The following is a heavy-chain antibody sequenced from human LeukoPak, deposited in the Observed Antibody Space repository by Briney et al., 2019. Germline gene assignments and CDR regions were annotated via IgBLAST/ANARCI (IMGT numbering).Heavy chain of an antibody. CDR1: GASISSFY. CDR3: ARDSPRDNIVYYYYMDV. Sequence: PSETLSLNCTVSGASISSFYWSWIPQSAGKGLELIWRIYPSGTTNYNPSLRSRVTISVDKSKNQFSLNLTSVTAADTAIYYCARDSPRDNIVYYYYMDVWGKGTTVTVSS. V-gene: IGHV4-4*07. D-gene: IGHD3-16*02. CDR2: IYPSGTT. J-gene: IGHJ6*03.